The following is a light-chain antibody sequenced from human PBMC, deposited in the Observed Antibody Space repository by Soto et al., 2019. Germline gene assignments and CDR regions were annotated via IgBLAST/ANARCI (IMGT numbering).Light chain of an antibody. CDR3: QQYGSSTSWT. V-gene: IGKV3-20*01. CDR2: GAS. CDR1: QSIRSN. Sequence: EIVMTQSPATLSVSPGERATLSCRASQSIRSNLAWYQHKPGQDPRLLIYGASSRATGIPDRFSGSGSGTDFTLTISRLEPEDFAVYYCQQYGSSTSWTFGQGTKVDIK. J-gene: IGKJ1*01.